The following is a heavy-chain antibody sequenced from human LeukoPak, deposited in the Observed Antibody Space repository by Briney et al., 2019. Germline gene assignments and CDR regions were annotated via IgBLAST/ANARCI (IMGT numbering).Heavy chain of an antibody. Sequence: NPSQTLSLTCTVSGGSISSGDYYWSWIRQPPGKGLEWIVYIYYSGSTHYNPSLKSRVTISVDTSKNQFSLKLSSVTAADTAVYYCARVAPGAIFGVVTDPSGYYYYYYMDVWGKGTTVTVSS. D-gene: IGHD3-3*01. CDR1: GGSISSGDYY. CDR3: ARVAPGAIFGVVTDPSGYYYYYYMDV. CDR2: IYYSGST. J-gene: IGHJ6*03. V-gene: IGHV4-30-4*01.